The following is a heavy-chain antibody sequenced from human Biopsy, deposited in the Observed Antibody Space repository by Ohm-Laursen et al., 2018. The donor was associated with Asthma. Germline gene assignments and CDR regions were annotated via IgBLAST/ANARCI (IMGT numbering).Heavy chain of an antibody. CDR2: MSYDGSIK. CDR1: GFTFSSYG. D-gene: IGHD3-10*01. Sequence: SLRLSCTASGFTFSSYGMDWVRQAPGKGLEWVALMSYDGSIKDYADSVKGRFAISRDNSMNTLYLHMNSLRVEDTAVYYCARGLDYSGRSGFDYWGQGTLVTVSS. CDR3: ARGLDYSGRSGFDY. V-gene: IGHV3-33*05. J-gene: IGHJ4*02.